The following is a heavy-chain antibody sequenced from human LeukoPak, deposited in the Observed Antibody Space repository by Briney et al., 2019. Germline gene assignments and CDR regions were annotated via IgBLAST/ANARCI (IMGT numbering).Heavy chain of an antibody. D-gene: IGHD4-17*01. J-gene: IGHJ6*02. Sequence: PGGSLRLSCAASGFTFSNAWMSWVRQAPGKGLEWVGRTRNKANSYTTEYAASVKGRFTISRDDSKNSLYLQMNSLKTEDTAVYYCARGAVTTPYYYYYGMDVWGQGTTVTVSS. CDR2: TRNKANSYTT. V-gene: IGHV3-72*01. CDR3: ARGAVTTPYYYYYGMDV. CDR1: GFTFSNAW.